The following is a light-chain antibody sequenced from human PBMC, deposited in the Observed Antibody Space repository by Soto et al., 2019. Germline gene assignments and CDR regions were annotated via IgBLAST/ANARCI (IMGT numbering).Light chain of an antibody. CDR1: ANDIGGYNY. CDR3: SSYTSSSTLMI. Sequence: QSVLTQPASVSGSPGQSITISCTGTANDIGGYNYVSWYQHHPGKAPKVLIYDVSNRPSGVSNRFSGSKSGTTASLAISGLQSEDEATYYCSSYTSSSTLMIFGGGTKLTVL. J-gene: IGLJ2*01. CDR2: DVS. V-gene: IGLV2-14*03.